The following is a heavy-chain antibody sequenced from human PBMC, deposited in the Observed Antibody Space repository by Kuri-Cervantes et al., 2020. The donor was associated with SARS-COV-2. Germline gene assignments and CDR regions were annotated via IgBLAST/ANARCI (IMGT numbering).Heavy chain of an antibody. CDR2: ILSNDEK. D-gene: IGHD6-19*01. CDR1: GFSLSTSGVG. CDR3: ARILESDSGWPTNWFDP. V-gene: IGHV2-26*01. Sequence: SGPTLVKPTQILTLTCTFSGFSLSTSGVGVGWIRQPPGKALEWLAHILSNDEKSYSPSLRSRLTISKDTSKSQVVLTITNMNPVDTATYYCARILESDSGWPTNWFDPWGQGTLVTVSS. J-gene: IGHJ5*02.